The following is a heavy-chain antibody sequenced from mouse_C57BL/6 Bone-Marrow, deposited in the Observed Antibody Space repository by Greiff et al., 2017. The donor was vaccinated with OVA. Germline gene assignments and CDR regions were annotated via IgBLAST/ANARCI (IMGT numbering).Heavy chain of an antibody. CDR3: AGYGSSLFAY. CDR1: GYSFPYYN. Sequence: ESGPELVKPGASVKISCKASGYSFPYYNLNWVKPSNGKSLEWIGVINPNYGTTSYNQKFKGKATLTVDQSSSTAYMQLNSLTSEDSAVYYCAGYGSSLFAYWGQGTLVTVSA. D-gene: IGHD1-1*01. CDR2: INPNYGTT. V-gene: IGHV1-39*01. J-gene: IGHJ3*01.